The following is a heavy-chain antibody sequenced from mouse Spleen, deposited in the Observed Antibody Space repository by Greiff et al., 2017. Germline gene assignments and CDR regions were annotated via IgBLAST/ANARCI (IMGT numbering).Heavy chain of an antibody. CDR3: AREDYGNSGDY. V-gene: IGHV1-81*01. CDR2: IYPRSGNT. D-gene: IGHD2-1*01. J-gene: IGHJ2*01. CDR1: GYTFTSYG. Sequence: VKLVESGAELARPGASVKLSCKASGYTFTSYGISWVKQRTGQGLEWIGEIYPRSGNTYYNEKFKGKATLTADKSSSTAYMELRSLTSEDSAVYFCAREDYGNSGDYWGQGTTLTVSS.